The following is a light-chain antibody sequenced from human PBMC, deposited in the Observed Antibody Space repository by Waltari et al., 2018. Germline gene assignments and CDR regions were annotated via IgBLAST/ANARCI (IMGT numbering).Light chain of an antibody. CDR3: QNRSNWPLT. Sequence: EIVLTQSPATLSLSPGERATLSCRASQSVSSYLAWYQQKPGQAPRLLIYDASSRATGIPARFSGSGSGTDFTLTISSLEPEDFAVYYCQNRSNWPLTFGGGIKVEIK. V-gene: IGKV3-11*01. CDR2: DAS. CDR1: QSVSSY. J-gene: IGKJ4*01.